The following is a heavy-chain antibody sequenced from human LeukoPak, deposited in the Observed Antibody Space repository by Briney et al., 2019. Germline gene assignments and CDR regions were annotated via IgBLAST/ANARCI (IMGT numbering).Heavy chain of an antibody. Sequence: ASVKVSCKASGGTFSSYAISWVRQAPGQGLEWMGGIIPIFGTANYAQKFQGRVTITADESTSTAYMELSSLRSEDTAVYYCASDSGSYYNNWFDPWGQGTLVTVSS. CDR2: IIPIFGTA. D-gene: IGHD1-26*01. J-gene: IGHJ5*02. V-gene: IGHV1-69*13. CDR1: GGTFSSYA. CDR3: ASDSGSYYNNWFDP.